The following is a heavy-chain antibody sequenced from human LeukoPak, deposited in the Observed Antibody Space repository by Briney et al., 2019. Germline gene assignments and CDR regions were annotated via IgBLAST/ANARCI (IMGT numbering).Heavy chain of an antibody. CDR3: ARLYDSSGYFNY. CDR2: INHSGST. D-gene: IGHD3-22*01. V-gene: IGHV4-34*01. J-gene: IGHJ4*02. CDR1: GFTFSSFS. Sequence: GSLRLSCAASGFTFSSFSMNWVRQPPGKGLEWIGEINHSGSTNYNPSLKSRVTISVDTSKNQFSLKLSSVTAADTAVYYCARLYDSSGYFNYWGQGTLVTVSS.